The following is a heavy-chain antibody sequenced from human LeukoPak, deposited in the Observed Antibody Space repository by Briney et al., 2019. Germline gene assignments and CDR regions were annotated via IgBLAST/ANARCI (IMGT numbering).Heavy chain of an antibody. V-gene: IGHV3-53*01. J-gene: IGHJ4*02. CDR3: ARNGYCSGISCYQDY. CDR2: ISGSGDNT. D-gene: IGHD2-2*03. Sequence: GGSLRLSCAASGFTVSSNYMSWVRQAPGKGLEWVSVISGSGDNTHYAESVKGRFTISRDKSKNTLYLQMNSLRAEDTAVYYCARNGYCSGISCYQDYWGQGSLVTVSS. CDR1: GFTVSSNY.